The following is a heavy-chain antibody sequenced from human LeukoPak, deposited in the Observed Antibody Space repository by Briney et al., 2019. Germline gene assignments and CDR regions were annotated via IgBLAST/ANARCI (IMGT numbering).Heavy chain of an antibody. CDR2: MSGFGSTI. CDR1: GFTFSSYS. J-gene: IGHJ6*01. D-gene: IGHD3-9*01. CDR3: ASSRYFDMDV. Sequence: PGGSLRLSCAASGFTFSSYSMNWVRQAPGKGLGWISYMSGFGSTIYYADSVKGRFTISRDNAKNSLYLQMNRLRAEDTAVYYCASSRYFDMDVWGQGTTVTVFS. V-gene: IGHV3-48*04.